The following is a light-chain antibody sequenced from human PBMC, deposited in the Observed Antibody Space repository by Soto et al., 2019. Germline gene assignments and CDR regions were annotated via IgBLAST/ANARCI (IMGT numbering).Light chain of an antibody. J-gene: IGKJ5*01. CDR3: QHRMNWPLT. CDR1: QDISSW. CDR2: DAS. V-gene: IGKV1-12*01. Sequence: IQMSQSPSAVSASVGDKVTITCRASQDISSWLAWYQQKPGKAPKLLIYDASNRASGTPARFSGSGSETDFTLTISSLEPEDIAVYYCQHRMNWPLTFGQRTRLAI.